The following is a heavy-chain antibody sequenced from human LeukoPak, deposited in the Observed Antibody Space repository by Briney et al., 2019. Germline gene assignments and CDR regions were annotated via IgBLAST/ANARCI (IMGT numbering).Heavy chain of an antibody. CDR3: ARDPSSVTLYFFDY. D-gene: IGHD4-11*01. CDR2: IDANNGDT. CDR1: GYTFRGNY. J-gene: IGHJ4*02. V-gene: IGHV1-2*02. Sequence: GASVKVSCKASGYTFRGNYIHWLRQAPGQGLEWMGWIDANNGDTKSAQKFQGRVTMSRDTSISTAYMDLGSLSPDDAAVYYCARDPSSVTLYFFDYWGQGTLVTVSS.